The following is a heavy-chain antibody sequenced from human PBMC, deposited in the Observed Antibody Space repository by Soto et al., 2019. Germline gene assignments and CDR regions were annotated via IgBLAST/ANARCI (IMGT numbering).Heavy chain of an antibody. CDR3: ARCYNNWFDP. J-gene: IGHJ5*02. Sequence: SETLSLTCTVSGGSISSYYWTWIRQPAGKGLEWIGRIYTGGSPNYNPSLKSRVTMSVDTSKNQFSLNLSSVTAADTAVYFCARCYNNWFDPWGQGTLVTVSS. D-gene: IGHD4-4*01. CDR1: GGSISSYY. V-gene: IGHV4-4*07. CDR2: IYTGGSP.